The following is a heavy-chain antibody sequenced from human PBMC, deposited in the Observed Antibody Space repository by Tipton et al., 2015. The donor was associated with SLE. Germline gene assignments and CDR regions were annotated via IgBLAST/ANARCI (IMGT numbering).Heavy chain of an antibody. V-gene: IGHV4-30-4*01. CDR2: IYYSGIT. Sequence: TLSLTCTVSGGSISSGDYYWSWIRQPPGKGLEWIGYIYYSGITHYNPSLKSRVTISVDTSKNQFSLKLSSVTAADTAVYYCARVIVGATGWFDPWGQGTLVTVSS. D-gene: IGHD1-26*01. CDR3: ARVIVGATGWFDP. J-gene: IGHJ5*02. CDR1: GGSISSGDYY.